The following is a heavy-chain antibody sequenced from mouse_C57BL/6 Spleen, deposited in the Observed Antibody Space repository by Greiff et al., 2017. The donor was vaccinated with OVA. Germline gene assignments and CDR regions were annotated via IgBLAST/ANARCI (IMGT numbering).Heavy chain of an antibody. CDR2: IWSDGST. Sequence: QVQLKESGPGLVAPSQSLSITCTVSGFSLTSYGVHWVRQPPGKGLEWLVVIWSDGSTTYNSALKSRLSISKDNSKSQVFLKMNSLQTDDTAMYYCARHAVVATDWYFDVWGTGTTVTVSS. V-gene: IGHV2-6-1*01. D-gene: IGHD1-1*01. CDR1: GFSLTSYG. CDR3: ARHAVVATDWYFDV. J-gene: IGHJ1*03.